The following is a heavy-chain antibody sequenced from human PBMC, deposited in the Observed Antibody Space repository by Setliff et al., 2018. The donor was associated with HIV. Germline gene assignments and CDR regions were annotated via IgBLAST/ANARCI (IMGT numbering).Heavy chain of an antibody. CDR1: DASISSHY. D-gene: IGHD6-13*01. CDR3: ARAGYNSRPYYFDY. Sequence: AETLSLTCTVSDASISSHYWSWIRQPPGKGLEWIAYIYYSGSTSYNPSLKSRVTVSIDTSKNQFSLKLNSVTAADTAVYYCARAGYNSRPYYFDYWVQGTLVTVSS. J-gene: IGHJ4*02. CDR2: IYYSGST. V-gene: IGHV4-59*11.